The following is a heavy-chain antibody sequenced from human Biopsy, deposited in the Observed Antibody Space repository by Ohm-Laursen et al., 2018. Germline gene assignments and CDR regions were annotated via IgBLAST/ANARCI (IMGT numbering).Heavy chain of an antibody. V-gene: IGHV1-69*04. Sequence: SSVKVSCKASGDSFDTFGISWVRQAPGQGLEWVGRIVPILGHLNYAQRFQGRVSITADKSTTYVYMELSRLTSGDTAVYYCAADADGYYTEFDYWGPGTLVTVSS. D-gene: IGHD3-3*01. CDR3: AADADGYYTEFDY. CDR1: GDSFDTFG. CDR2: IVPILGHL. J-gene: IGHJ4*02.